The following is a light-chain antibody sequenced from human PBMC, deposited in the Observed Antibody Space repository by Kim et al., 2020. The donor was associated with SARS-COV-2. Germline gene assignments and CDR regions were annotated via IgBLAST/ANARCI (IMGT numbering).Light chain of an antibody. V-gene: IGKV3-15*01. J-gene: IGKJ2*01. CDR3: TQYKNWPPFT. CDR1: QNVRNN. CDR2: GTS. Sequence: SPGERAPLSCRASQNVRNNIVWYQQTPGRAPGPLIYGTSTRATGIPDRFSGSGSGTEFTLIISSLQSEDFAVYYCTQYKNWPPFTFGQGTKLEI.